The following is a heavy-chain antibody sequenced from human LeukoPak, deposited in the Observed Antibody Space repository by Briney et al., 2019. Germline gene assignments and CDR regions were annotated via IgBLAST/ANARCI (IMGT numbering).Heavy chain of an antibody. CDR1: GFTFSIYA. CDR3: ASIYGMDV. CDR2: ISSDGGST. D-gene: IGHD3-10*01. J-gene: IGHJ6*02. V-gene: IGHV3-23*01. Sequence: PGGSLRLSCAASGFTFSIYAMNWVRQAPGKGLEWVSTISSDGGSTYYADSVKGRFTISSDNPKNTLYLQMNSLRAEDTAVYYCASIYGMDVWGQGSTVTVSS.